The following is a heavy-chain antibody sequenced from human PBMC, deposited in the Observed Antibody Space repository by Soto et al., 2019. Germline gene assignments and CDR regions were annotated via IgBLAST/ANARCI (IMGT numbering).Heavy chain of an antibody. D-gene: IGHD3-3*01. CDR2: INPKSGGT. CDR1: GYTFTGYY. CDR3: ARVGGPGTYYDFWSGYSH. J-gene: IGHJ4*02. V-gene: IGHV1-2*04. Sequence: QVQLVQSGAEVKKPGASVKVSCKASGYTFTGYYMHWVRQAPGQGLEWMGWINPKSGGTNYAQKFQGWVTMTRDTSISTAYMELSRLRSDDTAVYYCARVGGPGTYYDFWSGYSHWGQGTLVTVSS.